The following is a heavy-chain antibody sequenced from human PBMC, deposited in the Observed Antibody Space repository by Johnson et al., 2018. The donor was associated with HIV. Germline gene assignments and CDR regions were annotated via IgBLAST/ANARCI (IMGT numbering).Heavy chain of an antibody. Sequence: QVQLVESGGGLVKPGGSLRLSCAASRFTFSDYYMSWIRQTPGKGLEWVSYISSSGSTIYYADSVKGRFTISRDNAKNSLYLQMNSLRAEDTAVYYCARDYYGSGSYYNVWVAGAFDIWGQGTMVTVSS. CDR2: ISSSGSTI. J-gene: IGHJ3*02. D-gene: IGHD3-10*01. CDR1: RFTFSDYY. CDR3: ARDYYGSGSYYNVWVAGAFDI. V-gene: IGHV3-11*04.